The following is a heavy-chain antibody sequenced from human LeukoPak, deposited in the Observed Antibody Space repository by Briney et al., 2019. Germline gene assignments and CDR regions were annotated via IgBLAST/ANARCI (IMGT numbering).Heavy chain of an antibody. CDR1: GFTFSSYA. J-gene: IGHJ3*02. CDR3: ARVGGRDGYRIKGFFDI. V-gene: IGHV3-33*08. CDR2: IWYDGSNK. Sequence: PGGSLRLSCAASGFTFSSYAMSWVRQAPGKGLEWVAVIWYDGSNKYYADSVKGRFTISRDNSKNTLYLQMNSLRAEDTAVYYCARVGGRDGYRIKGFFDIWGQGTMVTVSS. D-gene: IGHD5-24*01.